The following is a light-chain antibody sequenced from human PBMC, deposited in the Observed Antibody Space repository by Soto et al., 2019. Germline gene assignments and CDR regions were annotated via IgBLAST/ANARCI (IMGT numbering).Light chain of an antibody. CDR1: SSDIGNYNL. Sequence: QSALTQPASVSGSPGQSITISCTGTSSDIGNYNLVSWYQQHPGTAPRLLIYEAAKRPPGVSSRFSGSKSGNTASLTISGLPTEDEADYYCCSYAGTNTVLFGGGTKLTVL. V-gene: IGLV2-23*01. CDR3: CSYAGTNTVL. CDR2: EAA. J-gene: IGLJ2*01.